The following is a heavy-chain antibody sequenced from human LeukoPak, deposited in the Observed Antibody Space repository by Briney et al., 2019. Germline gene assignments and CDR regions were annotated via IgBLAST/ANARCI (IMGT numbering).Heavy chain of an antibody. J-gene: IGHJ4*02. CDR3: ASRPGYCSSTSCYPLGY. Sequence: GGSLRLSCAASGFTLSSYWMSWVRQAPGKGLEWVANIKQDGSEKYYVDSVKGRFTISRDNAKNSLYLQMNSLRAEDTAVYYCASRPGYCSSTSCYPLGYWGQGTLVTASS. D-gene: IGHD2-2*01. CDR1: GFTLSSYW. CDR2: IKQDGSEK. V-gene: IGHV3-7*01.